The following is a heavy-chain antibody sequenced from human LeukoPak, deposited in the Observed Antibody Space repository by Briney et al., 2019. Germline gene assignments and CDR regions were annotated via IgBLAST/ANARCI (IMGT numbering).Heavy chain of an antibody. D-gene: IGHD5-12*01. CDR3: ARAFSGFGTIDY. Sequence: AESLKISSKASGYSFTSFWIAWVRQMPGKPLKCMGFICPGNSDTRYSPSFQRQVTISADKSISTAYLHWSSLTASDTAMYFCARAFSGFGTIDYCGQGTLVTVSS. CDR2: ICPGNSDT. CDR1: GYSFTSFW. V-gene: IGHV5-51*01. J-gene: IGHJ4*02.